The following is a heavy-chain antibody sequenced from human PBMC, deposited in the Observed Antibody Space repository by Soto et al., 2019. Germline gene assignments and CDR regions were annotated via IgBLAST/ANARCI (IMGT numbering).Heavy chain of an antibody. CDR3: VACGYGDYPRD. Sequence: PXESLSLTCAVYGLTFSSYDWSWIRQPPGKGLEWIGEINHSGSTNHNPSLKSRVTISVDTSKNQFSLKLSSVTAADTAVYYCVACGYGDYPRDWGHGTLVTVSS. D-gene: IGHD4-17*01. J-gene: IGHJ4*01. V-gene: IGHV4-34*08. CDR2: INHSGST. CDR1: GLTFSSYD.